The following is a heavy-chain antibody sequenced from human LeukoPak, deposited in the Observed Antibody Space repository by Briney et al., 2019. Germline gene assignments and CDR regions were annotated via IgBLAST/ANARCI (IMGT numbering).Heavy chain of an antibody. CDR1: GFTFSSYA. Sequence: GGSLRLSCAASGFTFSSYAMSWVRQAPGKGLEWVSAISGSDGSTYYADSVKGRFTISRDNSKNTLYLQMNSLRAEDTAVYYCAKDSGSYPPNYMDVWGKGTTVTVSS. CDR3: AKDSGSYPPNYMDV. D-gene: IGHD1-26*01. J-gene: IGHJ6*03. CDR2: ISGSDGST. V-gene: IGHV3-23*01.